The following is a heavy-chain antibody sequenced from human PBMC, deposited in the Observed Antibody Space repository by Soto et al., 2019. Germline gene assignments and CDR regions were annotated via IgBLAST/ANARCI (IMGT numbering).Heavy chain of an antibody. CDR1: GFTFSNYE. Sequence: GGSLRLSCAASGFTFSNYEMNWVRQAPGKGLEWVSYIGTRGRTIYYADSVKGRFTISRDNAKNSLYLQMNSLRAEDTAVYYCARDPAIYSGKFDYGLDVWGQGTTVTVSS. V-gene: IGHV3-48*03. CDR2: IGTRGRTI. D-gene: IGHD4-4*01. J-gene: IGHJ6*02. CDR3: ARDPAIYSGKFDYGLDV.